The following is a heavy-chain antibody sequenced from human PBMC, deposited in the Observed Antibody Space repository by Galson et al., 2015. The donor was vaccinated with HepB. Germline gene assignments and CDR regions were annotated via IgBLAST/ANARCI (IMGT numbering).Heavy chain of an antibody. J-gene: IGHJ4*02. Sequence: SLRLSCAASGFNFKSHTMNWVRQAPGKGLEWVSAISGSGAFTYYAASVKGRFTISRDNSKNTLYLQMTSLRAEDTAIYYCAKDSASGSHLPTCIDYWGQGALVTVSS. CDR3: AKDSASGSHLPTCIDY. CDR2: ISGSGAFT. CDR1: GFNFKSHT. V-gene: IGHV3-23*01. D-gene: IGHD6-25*01.